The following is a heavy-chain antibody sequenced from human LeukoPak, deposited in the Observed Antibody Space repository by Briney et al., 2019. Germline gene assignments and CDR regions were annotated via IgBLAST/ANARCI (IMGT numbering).Heavy chain of an antibody. J-gene: IGHJ1*01. CDR1: GFTFSSYT. CDR2: ISGSGSP. Sequence: TGGSLRLSCAASGFTFSSYTMTWVRQAPGMGLEWVSTISGSGSPYYSDSVKGRFTIHRDNSEKTLYLQMGSLRAEDTAVYYCGRDSRTGGPRAFASWGQGTLVTVSS. D-gene: IGHD2-8*02. V-gene: IGHV3-23*01. CDR3: GRDSRTGGPRAFAS.